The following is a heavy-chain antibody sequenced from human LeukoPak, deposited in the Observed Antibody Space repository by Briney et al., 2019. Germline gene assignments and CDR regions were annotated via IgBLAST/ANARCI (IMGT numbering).Heavy chain of an antibody. CDR1: GFTFSSYS. D-gene: IGHD3-9*01. CDR2: ITSSSTSM. CDR3: ARTYYDILTGYNPYFDY. Sequence: GGSLRLSCAASGFTFSSYSMNWVRQAPGKGLEWVSSITSSSTSMYYADSVKGRFTISRDNAKNSLYLQMISLRAEDTAVYYCARTYYDILTGYNPYFDYWGQGTLVTVSS. V-gene: IGHV3-21*01. J-gene: IGHJ4*02.